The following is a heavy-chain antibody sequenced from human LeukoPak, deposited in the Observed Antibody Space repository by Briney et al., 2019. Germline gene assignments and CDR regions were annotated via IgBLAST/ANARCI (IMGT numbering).Heavy chain of an antibody. D-gene: IGHD3-10*01. CDR1: GFTFDDYA. Sequence: GGSLRLSCAASGFTFDDYAMHWVRQAPGKGLEWVSGISWNSGSIGYADSVKGRFTISRDNAKNSLYLQMNSLRAEDTALYYCARQTMVRGVITNFDFGYRGQGTLVTVSS. J-gene: IGHJ4*02. CDR3: ARQTMVRGVITNFDFGY. CDR2: ISWNSGSI. V-gene: IGHV3-9*01.